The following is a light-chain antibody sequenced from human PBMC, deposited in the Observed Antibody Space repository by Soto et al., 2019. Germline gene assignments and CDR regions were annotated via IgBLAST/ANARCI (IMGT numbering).Light chain of an antibody. V-gene: IGLV2-11*01. CDR3: CSYAGGYTLYV. CDR2: DVN. Sequence: QSVLTQPRSVSGSPGQSVTISCTGTSSDVSGYNYVSWYQQHPGKAPKLITYDVNERPSGVPDRFSGSKSGNTASLTISGLQAEDEAAYYCCSYAGGYTLYVFVTGTKVTVL. J-gene: IGLJ1*01. CDR1: SSDVSGYNY.